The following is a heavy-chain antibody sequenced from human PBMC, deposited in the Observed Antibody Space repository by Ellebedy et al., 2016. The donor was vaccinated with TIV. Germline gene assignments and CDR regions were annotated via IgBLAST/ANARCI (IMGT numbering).Heavy chain of an antibody. CDR1: GFSLGDYG. V-gene: IGHV3-30*02. CDR2: VRPDGRQK. D-gene: IGHD4-17*01. J-gene: IGHJ6*02. Sequence: PGGSLRLSCVASGFSLGDYGMHWVRQAPGKGLEWVAFVRPDGRQKYYAESVQGRCNISRDNSKNMLFLQMNSLTSEDTAVFYCAKNTDYDRTDSFAYGMDVWGQGATVIVSS. CDR3: AKNTDYDRTDSFAYGMDV.